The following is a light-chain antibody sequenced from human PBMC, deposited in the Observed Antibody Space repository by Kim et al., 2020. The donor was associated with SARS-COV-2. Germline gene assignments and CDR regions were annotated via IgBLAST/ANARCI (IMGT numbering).Light chain of an antibody. Sequence: SYELTQPPSVSVAPGKTARITCGGNNIGSKSVHWYQQKLGQAPVLVIYYDSDRPSGIPERFSGSNSGNTATLTISRVEAGDEADYYCQVWDSSSDVVFGGGTQLTVL. J-gene: IGLJ2*01. CDR3: QVWDSSSDVV. CDR2: YDS. CDR1: NIGSKS. V-gene: IGLV3-21*04.